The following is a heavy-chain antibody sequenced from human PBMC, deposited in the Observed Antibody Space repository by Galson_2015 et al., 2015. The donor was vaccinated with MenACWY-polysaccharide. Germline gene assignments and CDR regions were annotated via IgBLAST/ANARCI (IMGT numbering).Heavy chain of an antibody. V-gene: IGHV3-30*02. CDR1: GFTFSRYG. Sequence: SLRLSCAASGFTFSRYGMHWVRQAPGKGLEWVSFIRYDGSDKYYTDSVKGRFTISRDNSKNTLYLQMNSLRIEDTAVYYCAKDAVPQLQSTSSAFDCWGQGTLVTVSS. CDR2: IRYDGSDK. D-gene: IGHD6-6*01. J-gene: IGHJ4*02. CDR3: AKDAVPQLQSTSSAFDC.